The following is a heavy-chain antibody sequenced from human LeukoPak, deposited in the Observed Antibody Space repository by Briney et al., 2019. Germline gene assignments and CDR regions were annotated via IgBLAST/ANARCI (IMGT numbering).Heavy chain of an antibody. Sequence: KPSETLSLTCAVYGGSFSGYYWSWIRQPPGKGLEWIGEINHSGSTNYNPSLKSRVTISVDTSKNQFSLKLSSVTAADTVVYYCARGPYGSIFYYYYYMDVWGKGTTVTVSS. CDR1: GGSFSGYY. V-gene: IGHV4-34*01. CDR3: ARGPYGSIFYYYYYMDV. J-gene: IGHJ6*03. CDR2: INHSGST. D-gene: IGHD3-10*01.